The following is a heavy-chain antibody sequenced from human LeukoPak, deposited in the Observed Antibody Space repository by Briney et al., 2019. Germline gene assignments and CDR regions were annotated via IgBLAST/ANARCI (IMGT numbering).Heavy chain of an antibody. CDR1: DGSISSSGYY. J-gene: IGHJ4*02. Sequence: AETLSLTCTVSDGSISSSGYYWGWIRQPPGKGLEWIGSIYYSGSTYYNPSLKSRVSISVDTSKTEFSLKVSSVTAEDTPGYSCASPFIAAAGTFFFDYWGQGTLVTVSS. V-gene: IGHV4-39*01. D-gene: IGHD6-13*01. CDR2: IYYSGST. CDR3: ASPFIAAAGTFFFDY.